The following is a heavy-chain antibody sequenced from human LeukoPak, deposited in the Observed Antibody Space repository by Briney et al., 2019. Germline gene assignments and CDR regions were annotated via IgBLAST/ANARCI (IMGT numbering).Heavy chain of an antibody. Sequence: PGGSLRLSCSASGFTFSTSAMHWVRQAPGKGLEYVSFITYNGGSTYNADSVKGGFTISRDNSRNTLYLQMSSLRAEDTAVYHCVKDGGMATIFDFWGQGTLVTVSS. CDR3: VKDGGMATIFDF. CDR2: ITYNGGST. J-gene: IGHJ4*02. CDR1: GFTFSTSA. V-gene: IGHV3-64D*09. D-gene: IGHD5-24*01.